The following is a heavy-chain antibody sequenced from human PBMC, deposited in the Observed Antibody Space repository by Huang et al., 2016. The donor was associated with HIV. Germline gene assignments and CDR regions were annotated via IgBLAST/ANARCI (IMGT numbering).Heavy chain of an antibody. CDR1: GYTFISYG. Sequence: QVQLVQSGAEVKKPGASVKVSCRASGYTFISYGITWVRQAPGQGLEWMGWISPSYGYTNYAQQFQGRVTMTTDTSTNTGYMEVRSLRSDDTAVYYCARDLGTMVVPDGMDVWGQGTTVTVSS. CDR2: ISPSYGYT. J-gene: IGHJ6*02. D-gene: IGHD3-10*01. CDR3: ARDLGTMVVPDGMDV. V-gene: IGHV1-18*04.